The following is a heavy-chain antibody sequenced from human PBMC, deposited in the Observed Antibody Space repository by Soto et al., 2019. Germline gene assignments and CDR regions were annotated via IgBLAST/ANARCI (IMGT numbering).Heavy chain of an antibody. CDR3: ARDRSNSPDYFDF. D-gene: IGHD6-6*01. Sequence: QVQLQESGPGLVKPSQTLSLTCTVSGGSIDNYEYYWTWIRQPPGKGPEWVGYIYYSGRTNYNPSLNSRLTISLDTSKNQFSLRLTSVSAADTAMYYCARDRSNSPDYFDFWGQGTLVTVSS. CDR2: IYYSGRT. CDR1: GGSIDNYEYY. V-gene: IGHV4-30-4*01. J-gene: IGHJ4*02.